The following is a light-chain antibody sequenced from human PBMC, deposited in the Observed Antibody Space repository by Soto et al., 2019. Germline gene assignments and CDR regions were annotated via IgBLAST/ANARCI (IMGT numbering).Light chain of an antibody. Sequence: DIQITRSPSTLSASVGDTVTITCRASQSISNRLAWYHQKPGKTPNLLVYDASNLGSGVPSRFSGSGSGTEFTLTISSLQPDDFATYYCQQYDTYSTSGQGTKADIK. CDR2: DAS. V-gene: IGKV1-5*01. CDR1: QSISNR. CDR3: QQYDTYST. J-gene: IGKJ1*01.